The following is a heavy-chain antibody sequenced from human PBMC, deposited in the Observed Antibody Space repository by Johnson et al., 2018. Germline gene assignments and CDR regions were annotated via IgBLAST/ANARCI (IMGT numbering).Heavy chain of an antibody. J-gene: IGHJ6*02. CDR3: ARVGRGYSYGYYYYYGMDV. D-gene: IGHD5-18*01. Sequence: QVQLVQSGAEVKKPGSSVKVSCKASGGTFSSYAISWVRQAPGQGLEWMGGIIPIFGTANYAQKFQGRVTITADESPSTAYMGLSSLRSGDTAVYYCARVGRGYSYGYYYYYGMDVWGQGTTVTVSS. V-gene: IGHV1-69*01. CDR1: GGTFSSYA. CDR2: IIPIFGTA.